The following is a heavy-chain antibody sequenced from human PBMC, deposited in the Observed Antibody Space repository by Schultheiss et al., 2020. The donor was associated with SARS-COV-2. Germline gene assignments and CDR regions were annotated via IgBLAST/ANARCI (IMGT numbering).Heavy chain of an antibody. CDR2: INPNSGGT. Sequence: ASVKVSCKASGYTFTGYYMHWVRQAPGQGLEWMGWINPNSGGTNYAQKFQGRVTMTTDTSTTTAYMEVTSLRYDDTAVYYCARGHDTGGNDVFDVWGQGTVVTVSS. D-gene: IGHD4-23*01. J-gene: IGHJ3*01. CDR3: ARGHDTGGNDVFDV. V-gene: IGHV1-2*02. CDR1: GYTFTGYY.